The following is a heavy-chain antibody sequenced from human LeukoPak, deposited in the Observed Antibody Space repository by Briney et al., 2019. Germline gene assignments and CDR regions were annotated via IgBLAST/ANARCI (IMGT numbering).Heavy chain of an antibody. CDR2: IYHSGST. D-gene: IGHD3-16*01. V-gene: IGHV4-38-2*01. J-gene: IGHJ6*03. CDR3: ARLRGGLYYYYYMDV. Sequence: KPSETLSLTCAVSGYSISSGYYGGGSRQPPGQGREWSGSIYHSGSTYYNPSLKSRVTISVDTSKNQFSLKLSSVTAADTAVYYCARLRGGLYYYYYMDVWGKGTTVTVSS. CDR1: GYSISSGYY.